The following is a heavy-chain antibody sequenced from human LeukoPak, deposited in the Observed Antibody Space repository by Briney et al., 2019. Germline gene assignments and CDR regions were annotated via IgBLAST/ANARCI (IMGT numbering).Heavy chain of an antibody. CDR2: ISSSGSTI. Sequence: GGSLRLSCAASGFTFSSYEMNWVRQAPGKGLEWVSYISSSGSTIYYADSVKGRFTISRDNAKNSLYLQMNSLRADDTAVYYCARVGVAGIDHWGQGILVTVSS. CDR3: ARVGVAGIDH. D-gene: IGHD6-19*01. J-gene: IGHJ4*02. V-gene: IGHV3-48*03. CDR1: GFTFSSYE.